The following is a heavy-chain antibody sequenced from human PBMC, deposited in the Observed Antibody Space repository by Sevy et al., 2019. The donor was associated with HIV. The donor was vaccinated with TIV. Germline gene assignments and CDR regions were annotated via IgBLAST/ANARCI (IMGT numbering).Heavy chain of an antibody. CDR2: MRPNSGEV. CDR1: RSTFVSND. J-gene: IGHJ4*02. Sequence: ASVKVSCKASRSTFVSNDINWLRQAPGQGLEWVGWMRPNSGEVGYAQKFQGRVTMTRNISITTAYMELGRLRFDDTAVYYCAQGNYFTYWGQGTVVTVSS. V-gene: IGHV1-8*01. CDR3: AQGNYFTY. D-gene: IGHD3-22*01.